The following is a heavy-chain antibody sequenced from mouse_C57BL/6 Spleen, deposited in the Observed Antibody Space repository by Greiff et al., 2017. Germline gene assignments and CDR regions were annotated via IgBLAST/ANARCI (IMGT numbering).Heavy chain of an antibody. D-gene: IGHD1-1*01. CDR2: IDPETGGT. CDR1: GHTFTDYE. Sequence: QVQLQQSGAELVRPGASVTLSCKASGHTFTDYEMHWVKQTPVHGLEWIGAIDPETGGTAYNQKFKGKAILTADKSSSTAYMELRSLTSEDSAVYYCTRKATVVATPFDYWGQGTTLTVPS. J-gene: IGHJ2*01. V-gene: IGHV1-15*01. CDR3: TRKATVVATPFDY.